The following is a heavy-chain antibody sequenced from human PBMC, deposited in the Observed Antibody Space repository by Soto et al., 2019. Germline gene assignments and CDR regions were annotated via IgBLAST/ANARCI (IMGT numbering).Heavy chain of an antibody. CDR2: ITSSNTYI. CDR3: VRDLLEGYGHARQPDY. CDR1: GFTFRAYS. J-gene: IGHJ4*02. Sequence: GGSLRLSCVASGFTFRAYSMSWVRQAPGQGLEWVASITSSNTYIYYARSVEGRFTISRDDAKNSLHLQMNTLRAEDTAVYYCVRDLLEGYGHARQPDYWGQGTLVTVSS. V-gene: IGHV3-21*06. D-gene: IGHD2-15*01.